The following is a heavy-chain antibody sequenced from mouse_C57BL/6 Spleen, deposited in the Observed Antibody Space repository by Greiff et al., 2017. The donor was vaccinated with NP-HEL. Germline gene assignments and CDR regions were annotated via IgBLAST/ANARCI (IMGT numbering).Heavy chain of an antibody. J-gene: IGHJ4*01. Sequence: ESGPGLVKPSQSLSLTCSVTGYSITSGYYWNWIRQFPGNKLEWMGYISYDGSNNYNPSLKNRISITRDTSKNQFFLKLNSVTTEDTATYYCARDDLITTVVDYAMDYWGQGTSVTVSS. D-gene: IGHD1-1*01. CDR3: ARDDLITTVVDYAMDY. CDR1: GYSITSGYY. V-gene: IGHV3-6*01. CDR2: ISYDGSN.